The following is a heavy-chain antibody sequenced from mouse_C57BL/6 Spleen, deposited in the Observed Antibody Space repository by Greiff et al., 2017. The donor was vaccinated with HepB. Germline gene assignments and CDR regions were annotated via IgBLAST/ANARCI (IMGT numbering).Heavy chain of an antibody. J-gene: IGHJ4*01. CDR2: ISSGGSYT. V-gene: IGHV5-6*01. D-gene: IGHD2-3*01. Sequence: EVNLVESGGDLVKPGGSLKLSCAASGFTFSSYGMSWVRQTPDKRLEWVATISSGGSYTYYPDSVKGRFTISRDNAKNTLYLQMSSLKSEDTAMYYCARQGDGYYAMDYWGQGTSVTVSS. CDR1: GFTFSSYG. CDR3: ARQGDGYYAMDY.